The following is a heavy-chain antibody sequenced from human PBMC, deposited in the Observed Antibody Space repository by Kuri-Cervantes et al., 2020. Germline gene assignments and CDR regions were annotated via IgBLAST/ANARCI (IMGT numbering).Heavy chain of an antibody. Sequence: GESLKISCAASGFTFSSYSMNWVRQAPGKGLEWVAVIWYDGSNKYYADSVKGRFTISRDNSKNTLYLQMDSLRAEDTAVYYCARDYCSSTSCPYGSGSTLDYWGQGTLVTVSS. CDR3: ARDYCSSTSCPYGSGSTLDY. J-gene: IGHJ4*02. D-gene: IGHD2-2*01. V-gene: IGHV3-33*08. CDR2: IWYDGSNK. CDR1: GFTFSSYS.